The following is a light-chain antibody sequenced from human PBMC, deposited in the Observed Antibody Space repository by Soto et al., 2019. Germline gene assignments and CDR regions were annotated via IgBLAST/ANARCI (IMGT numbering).Light chain of an antibody. CDR2: GAS. V-gene: IGKV3-20*01. J-gene: IGKJ5*01. CDR1: QSVSSSN. Sequence: EIVLTQSPGTLSLSPGERVTLSCRASQSVSSSNLAWYQQKPGQAPRLLIYGASSRATGIPDRFSGSGSGTEFTLTISSLQSEDFAVYYCQQYNNWPPITFGQGTRLEIK. CDR3: QQYNNWPPIT.